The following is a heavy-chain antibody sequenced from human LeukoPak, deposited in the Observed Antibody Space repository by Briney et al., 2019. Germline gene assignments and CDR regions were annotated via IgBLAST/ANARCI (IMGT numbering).Heavy chain of an antibody. CDR3: AGHKYYNFWGSFNWFDP. J-gene: IGHJ5*02. V-gene: IGHV4-39*01. D-gene: IGHD3-3*01. CDR1: GASIINNNYY. Sequence: SETPSLTCFVSGASIINNNYYWAWIRQPPGKGLEWIGSVYHSGSTSYNPSLKSRVTMSVDTSKNHFTLKLNSVTAADTAVYSCAGHKYYNFWGSFNWFDPWGQGILVTVSS. CDR2: VYHSGST.